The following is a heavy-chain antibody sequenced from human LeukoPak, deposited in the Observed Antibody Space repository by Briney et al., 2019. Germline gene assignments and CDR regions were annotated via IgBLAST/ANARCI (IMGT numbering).Heavy chain of an antibody. V-gene: IGHV3-49*04. D-gene: IGHD2-15*01. CDR1: GFTFSSYS. Sequence: GGSLRLSCAASGFTFSSYSMSWVRQAPGKGLEWVGFIRSKAYGGTTEYVASVKGRFTISRDDSKSLAYLQMNSLKTEDTAVYYCTRAGRAASFYFDYWGQGTLVTVSS. J-gene: IGHJ4*02. CDR2: IRSKAYGGTT. CDR3: TRAGRAASFYFDY.